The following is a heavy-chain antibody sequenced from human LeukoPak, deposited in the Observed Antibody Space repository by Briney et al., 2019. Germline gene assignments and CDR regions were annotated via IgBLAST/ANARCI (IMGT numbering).Heavy chain of an antibody. CDR3: AKDRI. Sequence: GGSLRLSCAASGFTFSGYAMHWVRQAPGKGLEWVAMISYDGSNKYYADSVKGRFTISRDKSKNTLSLQMNSLRAEDTAVYYCAKDRIWGQGTLVTVSS. CDR1: GFTFSGYA. CDR2: ISYDGSNK. J-gene: IGHJ4*02. V-gene: IGHV3-30*18.